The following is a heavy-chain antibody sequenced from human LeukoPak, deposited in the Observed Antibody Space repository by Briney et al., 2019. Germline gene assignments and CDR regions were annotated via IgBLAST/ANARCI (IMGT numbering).Heavy chain of an antibody. CDR3: ARVLGRGVSDFDY. V-gene: IGHV4-59*01. D-gene: IGHD3-10*01. CDR2: IYYSGST. Sequence: PSETLSLTCTVSGGSISSYYWSWIRQPPGKGLEWIGYIYYSGSTNYNPSLKSRVTISVDTSKNQFSLKLSSVTAADTAVYYCARVLGRGVSDFDYWGQGTLVTVSS. CDR1: GGSISSYY. J-gene: IGHJ4*02.